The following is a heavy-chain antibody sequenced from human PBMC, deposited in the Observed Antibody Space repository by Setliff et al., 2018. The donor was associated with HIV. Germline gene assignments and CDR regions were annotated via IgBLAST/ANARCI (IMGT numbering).Heavy chain of an antibody. J-gene: IGHJ4*02. D-gene: IGHD6-19*01. CDR3: AKDYSSGWFDY. V-gene: IGHV3-23*01. CDR1: GFTFTSYA. Sequence: LRLSCAASGFTFTSYAMTWVRQAPGKGLEWVSSLSGSSRDIYYADSVKGRFTISRDNSKNTVYLQMDSLRVEDTAIYYCAKDYSSGWFDYWGQGTLVTVSS. CDR2: LSGSSRDI.